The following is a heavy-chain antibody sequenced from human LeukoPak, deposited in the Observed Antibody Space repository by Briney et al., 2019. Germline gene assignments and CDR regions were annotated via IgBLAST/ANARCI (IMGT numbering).Heavy chain of an antibody. CDR1: GGTFSSYA. D-gene: IGHD6-19*01. Sequence: ASVKVSCKASGGTFSSYAISWVRQAPGHGLEWMGGIIPIFGTANYAQKFQGRVTITADESTSTAYMELSSLRSEDTAVYYCARESGCSGWSTGDYWGQGTLVTVSS. CDR3: ARESGCSGWSTGDY. J-gene: IGHJ4*02. V-gene: IGHV1-69*13. CDR2: IIPIFGTA.